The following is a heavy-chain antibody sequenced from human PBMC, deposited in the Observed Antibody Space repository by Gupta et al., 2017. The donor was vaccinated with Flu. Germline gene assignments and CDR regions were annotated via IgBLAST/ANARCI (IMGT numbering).Heavy chain of an antibody. V-gene: IGHV4-39*01. J-gene: IGHJ4*02. CDR3: YGQGQ. CDR2: IYYSGNT. Sequence: QLQLQESGPGLVKPSETLSLTCTVSGASISGSSYNWGWIRQPPGKGLEWIGSIYYSGNTYYNKSLNRRLNMSIDASKNQFSLKLTSVTAADTAVYFCYGQGQWGQGTLVTVS. D-gene: IGHD4-17*01. CDR1: GASISGSSYN.